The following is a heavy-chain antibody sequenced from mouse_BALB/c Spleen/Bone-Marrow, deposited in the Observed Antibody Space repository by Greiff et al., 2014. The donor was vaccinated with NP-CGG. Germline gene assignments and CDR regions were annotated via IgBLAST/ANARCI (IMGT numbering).Heavy chain of an antibody. V-gene: IGHV14-3*02. CDR3: ANYYYGSHFDY. Sequence: VQLQQSGAALVMPGASVKLSCTASGFNIKDTYMHWVKQRPEQGLEWIGRIDPASGNTKYDPKFQGKATITADTSSNTAYLQLSSLTSEDTAVYYCANYYYGSHFDYWGQGTTLTVSS. CDR1: GFNIKDTY. D-gene: IGHD1-1*01. J-gene: IGHJ2*01. CDR2: IDPASGNT.